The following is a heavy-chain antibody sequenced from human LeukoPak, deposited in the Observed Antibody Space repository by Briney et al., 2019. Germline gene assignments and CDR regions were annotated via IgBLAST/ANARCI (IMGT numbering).Heavy chain of an antibody. CDR2: ISSSSSYI. V-gene: IGHV3-21*01. CDR3: ARVSVPAKVATILDY. J-gene: IGHJ4*02. CDR1: GFTFSSYS. D-gene: IGHD5-12*01. Sequence: GGSLRLSCAASGFTFSSYSMNWVRQAPGKGLEWVSSISSSSSYIYYADSVKGRFTISRDNAKNSLCLQMNSLRAEDTAVYYCARVSVPAKVATILDYWGQGTLVTVSS.